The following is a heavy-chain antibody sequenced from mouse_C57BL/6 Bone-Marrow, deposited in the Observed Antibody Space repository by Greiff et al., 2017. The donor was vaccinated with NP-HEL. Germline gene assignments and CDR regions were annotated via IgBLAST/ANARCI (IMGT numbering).Heavy chain of an antibody. Sequence: EVQVVESGGGLVQPGGSLKLTCAVSGFTFSSYAMSWVRQTPEKRLEWVATISDGGSYTYYSDTVTGRFTTSSDNDKNNLYLQMRHLKAEDAAMYYCARDWLLPLHCGDQGTAVTGSA. CDR2: ISDGGSYT. D-gene: IGHD6-1*01. J-gene: IGHJ4*01. CDR1: GFTFSSYA. V-gene: IGHV5-4*01. CDR3: ARDWLLPLHC.